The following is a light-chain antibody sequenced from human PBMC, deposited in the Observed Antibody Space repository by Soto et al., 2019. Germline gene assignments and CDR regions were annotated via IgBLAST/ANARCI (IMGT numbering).Light chain of an antibody. J-gene: IGKJ1*01. CDR2: AAS. Sequence: IQLTQSPSSLSASVGDRVTITCRASQGIRNDLGWYQQKPGKAPKLLIYAASTLQSGVPSRFSGSGSGTEFTLTISSLQPDDFATYYCQQYNSYSPWTFGQGTKVDIK. V-gene: IGKV1-17*01. CDR1: QGIRND. CDR3: QQYNSYSPWT.